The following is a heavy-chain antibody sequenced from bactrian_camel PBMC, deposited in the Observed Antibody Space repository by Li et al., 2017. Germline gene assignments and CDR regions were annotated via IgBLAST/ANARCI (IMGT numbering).Heavy chain of an antibody. CDR3: AAGWSYGVGTLLRRHYNY. D-gene: IGHD5*01. CDR1: GFAFSNSR. J-gene: IGHJ4*01. CDR2: ISRLGKYT. Sequence: VQLVESGGGLVRPGESLTLSCAASGFAFSNSRMYWARQAPGKGLERVAVISRLGKYTEYTDSVKGRFTISRDNAKRTLYLQMNSLKPEDTAMYYCAAGWSYGVGTLLRRHYNYWGQGTQVTVS. V-gene: IGHV3S6*01.